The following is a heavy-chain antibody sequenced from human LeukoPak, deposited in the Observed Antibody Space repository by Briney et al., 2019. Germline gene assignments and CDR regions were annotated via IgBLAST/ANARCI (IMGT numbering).Heavy chain of an antibody. CDR2: IKSKTDGGTT. CDR1: GFTFSNAW. V-gene: IGHV3-15*01. D-gene: IGHD6-6*01. Sequence: PGGSLRLSXAASGFTFSNAWMSWVRQAPGKGLEWVGRIKSKTDGGTTDYAAPVKGRFTISRDDSKNTLYLQMNSLKTEDTAVYYCTTEGDSSTYFDYWGQGTLVTVSS. CDR3: TTEGDSSTYFDY. J-gene: IGHJ4*02.